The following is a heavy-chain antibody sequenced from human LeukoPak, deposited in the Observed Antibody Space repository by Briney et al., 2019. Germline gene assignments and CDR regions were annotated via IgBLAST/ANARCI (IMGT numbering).Heavy chain of an antibody. CDR1: GFTFSSYA. D-gene: IGHD3-16*01. J-gene: IGHJ5*02. V-gene: IGHV3-23*01. CDR2: ISGSDGST. CDR3: AKIDAGFTFGGDP. Sequence: PGGSLRLSCAASGFTFSSYAMSWVRQAPGKGLEWVSGISGSDGSTYYADSVKGRFTISRDNSKNTLYLQMNSLRAEDTAVYYCAKIDAGFTFGGDPGGQGTLVTVSS.